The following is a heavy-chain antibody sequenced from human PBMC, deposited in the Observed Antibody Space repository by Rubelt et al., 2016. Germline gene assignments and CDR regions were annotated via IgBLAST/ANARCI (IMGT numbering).Heavy chain of an antibody. CDR3: TTAMVRGVIGDY. D-gene: IGHD3-10*01. J-gene: IGHJ4*02. V-gene: IGHV3-15*01. Sequence: KGRFTISRDDSKNTLYLQMNSLKTEDTAVYYCTTAMVRGVIGDYWGQGTLVTVSS.